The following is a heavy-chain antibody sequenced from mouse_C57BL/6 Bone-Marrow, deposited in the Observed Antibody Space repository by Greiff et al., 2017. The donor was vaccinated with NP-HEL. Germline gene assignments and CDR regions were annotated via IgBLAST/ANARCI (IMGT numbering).Heavy chain of an antibody. Sequence: VQLQQPGAELVKPGASVKMSCKASGYTFTSYWITWVKQRPGQGLEWIGDIYPGSGSTNYNEKFKSKATLTVDKSSSTAYMQLSSLTSEDSAVYYCARGWLSPWFAYWGQGTLVTVSA. CDR1: GYTFTSYW. CDR3: ARGWLSPWFAY. CDR2: IYPGSGST. D-gene: IGHD2-3*01. V-gene: IGHV1-55*01. J-gene: IGHJ3*01.